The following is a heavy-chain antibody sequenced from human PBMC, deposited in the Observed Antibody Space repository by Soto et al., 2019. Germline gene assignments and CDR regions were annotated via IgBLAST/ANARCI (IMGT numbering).Heavy chain of an antibody. CDR3: ARGGVAARSQAKNWFDP. CDR2: INHSGST. D-gene: IGHD6-6*01. V-gene: IGHV4-34*01. J-gene: IGHJ5*02. Sequence: SETLSLTCAVYGGSFSGYYWSWIRQPPGKWLEWIGEINHSGSTNHNPSLKSRVTISVDTSKNQFSLKLSSVTAADTAVYYCARGGVAARSQAKNWFDPWGQGXMVTVYS. CDR1: GGSFSGYY.